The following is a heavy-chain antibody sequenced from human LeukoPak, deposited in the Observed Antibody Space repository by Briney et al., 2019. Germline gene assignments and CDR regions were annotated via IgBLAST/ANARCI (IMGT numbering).Heavy chain of an antibody. J-gene: IGHJ5*02. CDR2: IYYSGST. V-gene: IGHV4-39*01. CDR1: GGSISSSSYY. D-gene: IGHD2-15*01. CDR3: ARNIVVVVAATNWFDP. Sequence: SETLSLTCTVSGGSISSSSYYWGWIRQPPGKGLEWIGSIYYSGSTYYNPSLKSRVTISVDTSKNQFSLKLSSVTAADTAVYYCARNIVVVVAATNWFDPWGQGTLVTVSS.